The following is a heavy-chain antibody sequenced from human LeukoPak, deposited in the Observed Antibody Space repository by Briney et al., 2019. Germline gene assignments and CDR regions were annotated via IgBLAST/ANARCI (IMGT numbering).Heavy chain of an antibody. Sequence: GGSLRLSCAASGFTFSSYAMSWVRQAPGKGLEWVSAITGSGHSTYYADSVKGRFTISRDNSKNTLYLQMNSLRAEDTAIYYCAKDSPYYYDSSGPYWYFDLWGRGTLVTVSS. CDR2: ITGSGHST. V-gene: IGHV3-23*01. CDR1: GFTFSSYA. CDR3: AKDSPYYYDSSGPYWYFDL. J-gene: IGHJ2*01. D-gene: IGHD3-22*01.